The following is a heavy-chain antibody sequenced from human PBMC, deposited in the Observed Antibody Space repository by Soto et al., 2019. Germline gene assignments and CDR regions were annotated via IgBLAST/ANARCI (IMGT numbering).Heavy chain of an antibody. V-gene: IGHV3-30-3*01. Sequence: QVQLVESGGGVVQPGRSLRLSCAASGFTFSSYAMHWVRQAPGKGLEWVAVISYDGSNKYYADSVKGRFTISRDNSKKPLYLKMTSLRAEDTAVYYCARDRRAAAGTTYTLRAPWFDPWGQGTLVTVSS. CDR3: ARDRRAAAGTTYTLRAPWFDP. D-gene: IGHD6-13*01. CDR1: GFTFSSYA. J-gene: IGHJ5*02. CDR2: ISYDGSNK.